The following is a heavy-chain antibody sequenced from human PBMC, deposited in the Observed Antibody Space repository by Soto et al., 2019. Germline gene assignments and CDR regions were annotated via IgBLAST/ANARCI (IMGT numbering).Heavy chain of an antibody. V-gene: IGHV3-74*01. Sequence: EVQLVESGVGLVQPGGSLRLSCASSGFTFSSYWMHWVRQAPGKGLVWVSRINSDGSSTSYADSVKGRFTISRDKAKNTLYLQMNSLRAEATAVYYCAVAVAGPTAIGYWGQGTLVTVSS. CDR3: AVAVAGPTAIGY. J-gene: IGHJ4*02. CDR2: INSDGSST. D-gene: IGHD6-19*01. CDR1: GFTFSSYW.